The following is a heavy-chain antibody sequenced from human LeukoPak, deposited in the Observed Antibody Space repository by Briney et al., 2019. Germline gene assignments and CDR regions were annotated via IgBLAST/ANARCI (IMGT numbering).Heavy chain of an antibody. CDR1: GGTFSSYA. V-gene: IGHV1-69*13. Sequence: SVKVSCKASGGTFSSYAISWVRQAPGQGLEWMGGIIPIFGTANYARKFQGRVTITADESTSTAYMELSSLRSEDTAVYYCARPNPPPRDWNDVGWFDPWGQGTLVTVSS. J-gene: IGHJ5*02. CDR2: IIPIFGTA. CDR3: ARPNPPPRDWNDVGWFDP. D-gene: IGHD1-1*01.